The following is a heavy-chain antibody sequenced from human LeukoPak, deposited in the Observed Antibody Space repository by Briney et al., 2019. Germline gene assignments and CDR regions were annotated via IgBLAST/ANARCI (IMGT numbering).Heavy chain of an antibody. Sequence: GRSLKLSCAASGFTFSTCHIHWLRQAPGKGLEWVALILYDGSKTYYADSVKGRFTVSRDNSKNTLYLQMNSLRAEDKAAYYCAKDSNDYGDYNYFDFWGQGTLVTVSS. CDR3: AKDSNDYGDYNYFDF. CDR1: GFTFSTCH. J-gene: IGHJ4*02. D-gene: IGHD4-17*01. V-gene: IGHV3-33*06. CDR2: ILYDGSKT.